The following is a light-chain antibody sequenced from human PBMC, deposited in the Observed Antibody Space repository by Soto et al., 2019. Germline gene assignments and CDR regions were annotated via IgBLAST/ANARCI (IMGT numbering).Light chain of an antibody. CDR2: AVS. J-gene: IGLJ1*01. V-gene: IGLV2-14*01. CDR1: SSDVGLYNY. Sequence: VLTQPASVSGSPGQSITISCTGTSSDVGLYNYVSWYQQHPGKAPQLMIYAVSNRLSGVSNRFSASKSGNTASLFISGLQAEDEADYYCSSYTSDSSYVFGSGTKVTVL. CDR3: SSYTSDSSYV.